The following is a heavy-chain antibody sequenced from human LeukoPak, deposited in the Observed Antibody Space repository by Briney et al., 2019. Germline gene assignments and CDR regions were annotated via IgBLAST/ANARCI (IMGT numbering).Heavy chain of an antibody. D-gene: IGHD3-16*02. CDR1: GGTLSSYA. CDR3: ARVGYDYVWGSYRPRLSDAFDI. Sequence: ASVKVSCKASGGTLSSYAISWVRQAPGQGLEWMGGIIPIFGTANYAQKFQGRVTITTDESTSTAYMELSSLRSEDTAVYYCARVGYDYVWGSYRPRLSDAFDIWGQGTMVTVSS. CDR2: IIPIFGTA. J-gene: IGHJ3*02. V-gene: IGHV1-69*05.